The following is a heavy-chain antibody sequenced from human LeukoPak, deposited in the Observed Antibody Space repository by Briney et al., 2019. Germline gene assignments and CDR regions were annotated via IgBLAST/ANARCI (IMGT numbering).Heavy chain of an antibody. Sequence: GASVKVSCKASGYTFTNYYIHWVRQAPGQGPDWMGIINPSDGSTTYAQKFQGRVTTTRDTSTSTVYMELSSLRSEDTAVYYCARRGHSGYLAYFDYWGQGTLSPSPQ. V-gene: IGHV1-46*01. CDR3: ARRGHSGYLAYFDY. J-gene: IGHJ4*02. CDR1: GYTFTNYY. D-gene: IGHD5-12*01. CDR2: INPSDGST.